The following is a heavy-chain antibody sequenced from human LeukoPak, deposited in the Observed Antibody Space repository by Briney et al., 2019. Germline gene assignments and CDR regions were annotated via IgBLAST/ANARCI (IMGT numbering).Heavy chain of an antibody. CDR2: IYSGGST. D-gene: IGHD6-13*01. Sequence: ESLRLSCAASGFTLSSTYLSWVRQAPGKGLEWVSVIYSGGSTYYADSVKGRFTISRDNSKNTLYLQMNSLRAEDTAVYYCARVPYSSSWETYFDYWGQGTLVTVSS. J-gene: IGHJ4*02. V-gene: IGHV3-53*01. CDR1: GFTLSSTY. CDR3: ARVPYSSSWETYFDY.